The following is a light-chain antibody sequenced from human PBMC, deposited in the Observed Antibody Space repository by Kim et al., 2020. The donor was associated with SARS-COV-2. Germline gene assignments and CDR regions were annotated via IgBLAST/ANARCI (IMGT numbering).Light chain of an antibody. CDR1: KLGDKY. V-gene: IGLV3-1*01. J-gene: IGLJ2*01. CDR2: QDS. Sequence: VSPGQTASITCSGDKLGDKYACWYQQKPGQSPVLVIYQDSKRPSGIPERFSGSNSGNTATLTISGTQAMDEADYYCQAWDSSTYVVFGGGTQLTVL. CDR3: QAWDSSTYVV.